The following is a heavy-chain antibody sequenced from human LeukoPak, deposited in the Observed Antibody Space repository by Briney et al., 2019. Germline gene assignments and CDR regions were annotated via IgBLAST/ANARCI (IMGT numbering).Heavy chain of an antibody. CDR1: GFTFSSYS. D-gene: IGHD1-26*01. J-gene: IGHJ3*02. V-gene: IGHV3-21*01. CDR2: ISSSSSYI. CDR3: AESRRIVGAYDAFDI. Sequence: PGGSLRLSCAASGFTFSSYSMNWVRQAPGKGLEWVSSISSSSSYIYYADSVKGRFTISRDNAKNSLYLQMNSLRAEDTAVYYCAESRRIVGAYDAFDIWGQGTMVIVSS.